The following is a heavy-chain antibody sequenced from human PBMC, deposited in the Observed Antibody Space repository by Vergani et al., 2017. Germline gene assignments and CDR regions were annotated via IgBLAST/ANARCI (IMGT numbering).Heavy chain of an antibody. CDR2: IIPILGIA. CDR3: ARGEIAAAANWFDP. V-gene: IGHV1-69*02. CDR1: GGTFSSYT. Sequence: QVQLVQSGAEVKKPGSSVKVSCKASGGTFSSYTISWVRQAPGQGLEWMGRIIPILGIANYAQKFQGRVTITADKSTSTAYMELSSLRSEDTAVYYCARGEIAAAANWFDPWGQGTLVTVSS. J-gene: IGHJ5*02. D-gene: IGHD6-13*01.